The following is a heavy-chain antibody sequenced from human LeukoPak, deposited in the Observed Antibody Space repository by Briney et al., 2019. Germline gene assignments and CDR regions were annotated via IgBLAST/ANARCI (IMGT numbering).Heavy chain of an antibody. J-gene: IGHJ5*02. D-gene: IGHD2-2*01. CDR2: ISSSSSYI. CDR3: ARAPRYCSSTSCYDWFDP. Sequence: GGSLRLSCAASGFTFTNFWMNWVRQAPGKGLEWVSSISSSSSYIYYANSVKGRFTISRDNAKSSLYLQMNSLRAEDTAVYYCARAPRYCSSTSCYDWFDPWGQGTLVTVSS. V-gene: IGHV3-21*01. CDR1: GFTFTNFW.